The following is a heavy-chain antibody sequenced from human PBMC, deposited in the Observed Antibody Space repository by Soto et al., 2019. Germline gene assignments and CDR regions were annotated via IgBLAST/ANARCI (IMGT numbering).Heavy chain of an antibody. CDR3: ARSDDEGCSGGSCYLGGDAFDI. Sequence: QVQLVESGGGVVQPGRSLRLSCAASGFTFSSYGMHWVRQAPGKGLEWVAVIWYDGSNKYYADSVKGRFTISRDNSKNTLYLQMNSLRAEDTAVYYCARSDDEGCSGGSCYLGGDAFDIWGQGTMVTVSS. D-gene: IGHD2-15*01. CDR2: IWYDGSNK. V-gene: IGHV3-33*01. CDR1: GFTFSSYG. J-gene: IGHJ3*02.